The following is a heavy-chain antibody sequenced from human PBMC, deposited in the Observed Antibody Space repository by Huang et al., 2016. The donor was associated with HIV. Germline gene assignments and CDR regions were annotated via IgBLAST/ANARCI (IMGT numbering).Heavy chain of an antibody. Sequence: QVHLEESGGGVVQPGRPLRLFCTASGFMFSTFGIDWVRQAPGKRLEWVAGISNNGSRKDYVDSVKGRFTISRDNSKKIVYLQMNSLRPEDTAVYYCAKPSGDYEFFDFWGQGTVVTVSS. V-gene: IGHV3-30*18. CDR1: GFMFSTFG. J-gene: IGHJ4*02. CDR2: ISNNGSRK. D-gene: IGHD4-17*01. CDR3: AKPSGDYEFFDF.